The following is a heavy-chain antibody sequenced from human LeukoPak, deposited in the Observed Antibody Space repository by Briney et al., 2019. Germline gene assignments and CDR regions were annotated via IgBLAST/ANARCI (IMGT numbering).Heavy chain of an antibody. CDR2: INPNSGGT. CDR3: AKLRHCSGGSCYQGNWFDP. V-gene: IGHV1-2*02. CDR1: GYTFIAYY. J-gene: IGHJ5*02. Sequence: GASVKVSCKASGYTFIAYYIHWVRQAPGQGLEWMGWINPNSGGTNYAQKFQGRVTMTRDTSITTAYMELSSLRSDDTAVYYCAKLRHCSGGSCYQGNWFDPWGQGTLVTVSS. D-gene: IGHD2-15*01.